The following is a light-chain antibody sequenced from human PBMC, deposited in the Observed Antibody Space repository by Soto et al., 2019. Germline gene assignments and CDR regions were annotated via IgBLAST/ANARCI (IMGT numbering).Light chain of an antibody. CDR3: AAWDDSLNAL. V-gene: IGLV1-44*01. CDR2: SNN. J-gene: IGLJ1*01. CDR1: SSNIGGNT. Sequence: QSVLAQPPSASGTPGQRVTISCSGSSSNIGGNTVNWYQQLPGTAPKLLIYSNNQRPSGVPDRFSGSKSGTSASLAISGLQSEDGADYYCAAWDDSLNALFGTGTKVTVL.